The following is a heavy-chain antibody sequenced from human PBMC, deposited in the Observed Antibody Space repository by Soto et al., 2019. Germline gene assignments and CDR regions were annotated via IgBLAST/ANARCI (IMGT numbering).Heavy chain of an antibody. J-gene: IGHJ1*01. CDR2: ISGSGGRT. CDR3: ARQDGYYRFGYFQH. CDR1: GFTFSSFA. Sequence: EVQLLESGGGLVQPGGSLRLSCAASGFTFSSFAMSWVRQAPGKGLEWVSTISGSGGRTYYADSVKGRFTISRDNSKNTLYLHMSNLRGEDTAVYYCARQDGYYRFGYFQHWGEGTLVSVCS. D-gene: IGHD4-17*01. V-gene: IGHV3-23*01.